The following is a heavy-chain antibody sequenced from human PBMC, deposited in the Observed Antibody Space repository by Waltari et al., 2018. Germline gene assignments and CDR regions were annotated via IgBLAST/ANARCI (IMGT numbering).Heavy chain of an antibody. CDR2: NNLGDIT. D-gene: IGHD3-9*01. J-gene: IGHJ1*01. Sequence: QVQLQQWGAGLVRPSETLSLTCDVYGVSLTDYYWTWIRQSPGKGLEWIGENNLGDITSYNPSLGNRVTIVLDKSKNQFALRLDSVTAADTAVYYGVTGPRDKWVGRYSGEFFHHWGPGTLVTVSS. CDR3: VTGPRDKWVGRYSGEFFHH. V-gene: IGHV4-34*02. CDR1: GVSLTDYY.